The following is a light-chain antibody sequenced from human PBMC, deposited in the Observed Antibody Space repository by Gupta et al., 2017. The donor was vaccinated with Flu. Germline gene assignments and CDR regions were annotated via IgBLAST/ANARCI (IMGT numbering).Light chain of an antibody. CDR1: TSDLGGDNY. CDR2: VVS. J-gene: IGLJ3*02. V-gene: IGLV2-14*03. CDR3: GSYSDSSTLWV. Sequence: ITISCTGTTSDLGGDNYVAWYQQHPAKAPKLMFYVVSYRHSGVPDRFSGSKSAITASLTIPGLQGDEEAHYYCGSYSDSSTLWVFGGGTKVTVL.